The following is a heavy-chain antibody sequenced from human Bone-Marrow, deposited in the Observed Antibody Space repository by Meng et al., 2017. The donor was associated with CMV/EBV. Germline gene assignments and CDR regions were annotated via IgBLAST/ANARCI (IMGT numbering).Heavy chain of an antibody. CDR1: GFTFSSYA. J-gene: IGHJ3*02. CDR3: AREETYYDILTGYRSDAFDI. Sequence: GGSLRLSCAASGFTFSSYAMHWVRQAPGKGLEWVAVISYDGSNKYYADSVKGRFTISRDNSKNTLYLQMNSLRAEDTAVYYCAREETYYDILTGYRSDAFDIWGQGTMVPVSS. CDR2: ISYDGSNK. D-gene: IGHD3-9*01. V-gene: IGHV3-30-3*01.